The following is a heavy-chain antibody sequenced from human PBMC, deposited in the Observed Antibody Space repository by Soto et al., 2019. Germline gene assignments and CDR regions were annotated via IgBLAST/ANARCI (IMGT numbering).Heavy chain of an antibody. D-gene: IGHD2-21*02. CDR3: ARELYSCGGDCPYYMDY. V-gene: IGHV1-46*01. CDR2: ISLYHHST. CDR1: GYPFTDYF. J-gene: IGHJ4*02. Sequence: ASVKVSCKTSGYPFTDYFIHWVRQAPGQGLEWMGIISLYHHSTSYAQKFQGRLTVTADTSTTTVYMDLSSLTSEDSAVYWCARELYSCGGDCPYYMDYWGQGTLVTVS.